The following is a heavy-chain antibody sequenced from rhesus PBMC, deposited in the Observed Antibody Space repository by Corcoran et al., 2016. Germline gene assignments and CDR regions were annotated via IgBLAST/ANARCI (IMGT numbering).Heavy chain of an antibody. CDR1: GGSISSNY. Sequence: QLQLQESGPGLVKPSETLSLTCAVSGGSISSNYWSWIRQPPGKGLEWIGRISGRGGRPDYNPSLTRRVTIPTDTSKNQFSLKLSSVTAADTAVYYCAGEGSGWSGRFDVWGPGVLVTVSS. D-gene: IGHD6S26*01. V-gene: IGHV4-173*01. CDR2: ISGRGGRP. CDR3: AGEGSGWSGRFDV. J-gene: IGHJ5-1*01.